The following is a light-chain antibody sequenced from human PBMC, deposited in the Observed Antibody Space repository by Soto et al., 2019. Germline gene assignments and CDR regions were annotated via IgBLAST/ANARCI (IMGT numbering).Light chain of an antibody. Sequence: EIVFTQSPPTLPVSPGERATLSCRASQSVSNNYLAWYQQKPGQAPRLLIYDASNRATGIPDRFSGSGSGTDFTLTISRLETEDFAVYYCQQYGSSGTFGQGTKVDI. J-gene: IGKJ1*01. V-gene: IGKV3-20*01. CDR1: QSVSNNY. CDR3: QQYGSSGT. CDR2: DAS.